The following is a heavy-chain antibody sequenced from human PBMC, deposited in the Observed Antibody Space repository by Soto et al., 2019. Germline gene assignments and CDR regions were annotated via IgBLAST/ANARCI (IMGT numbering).Heavy chain of an antibody. D-gene: IGHD3-22*01. CDR2: ISSDGKSE. CDR1: GFTFSTYG. J-gene: IGHJ4*02. CDR3: AKTITTYSGDSRGRGALVDY. V-gene: IGHV3-30*18. Sequence: SCAASGFTFSTYGMHWVRQPPGKGLEWVAVISSDGKSEHYADPVKGRFSISRDNSKDTLSLQMNSLRVEDTAVYYCAKTITTYSGDSRGRGALVDYWGQGTLVTVSS.